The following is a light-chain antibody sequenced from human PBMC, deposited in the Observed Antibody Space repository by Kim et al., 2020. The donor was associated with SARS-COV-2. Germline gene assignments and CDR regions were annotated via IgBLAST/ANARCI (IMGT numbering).Light chain of an antibody. J-gene: IGKJ1*01. V-gene: IGKV3-15*01. CDR2: DAT. Sequence: SPRERATPSCRASQTINNMLVWSQQKPGQAPRLLIYDATTRATGVPARFIGSGSETDFTLTISSLQSEDFAVYYCQQSNDWPPLTFGQGTKVDIK. CDR3: QQSNDWPPLT. CDR1: QTINNM.